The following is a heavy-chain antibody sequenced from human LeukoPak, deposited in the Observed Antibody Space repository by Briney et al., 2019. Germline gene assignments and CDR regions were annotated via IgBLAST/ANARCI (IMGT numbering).Heavy chain of an antibody. CDR2: IIPIFGTA. V-gene: IGHV1-69*05. CDR3: ATDLPYSSSWAQGY. D-gene: IGHD6-13*01. CDR1: GGTFSSYA. J-gene: IGHJ4*02. Sequence: GSSVKVSCKASGGTFSSYAISWVRQAPGQGLEWMGGIIPIFGTANYAQKFQGRVTITTDESTSTAYMELSSLRSEDTAVYYCATDLPYSSSWAQGYWGQGTLVTVSS.